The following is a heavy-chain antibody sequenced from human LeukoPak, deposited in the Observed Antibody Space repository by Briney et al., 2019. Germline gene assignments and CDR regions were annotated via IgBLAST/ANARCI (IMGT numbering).Heavy chain of an antibody. J-gene: IGHJ4*02. CDR1: GGSVSSGNYY. D-gene: IGHD3-9*01. Sequence: SETLSLTCTVSGGSVSSGNYYWSWSRQPPGKGLEWLGHIYYSGSTNYNPSLKSRVTISVDTSKNQISLKLSSVTAADTAVYYCARRLVIIPTLDYWGQGTLVTVSS. CDR2: IYYSGST. CDR3: ARRLVIIPTLDY. V-gene: IGHV4-61*01.